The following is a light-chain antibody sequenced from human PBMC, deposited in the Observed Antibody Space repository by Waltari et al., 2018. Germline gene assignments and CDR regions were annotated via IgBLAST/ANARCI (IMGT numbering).Light chain of an antibody. V-gene: IGLV2-23*02. Sequence: QSALTQPASAPGSPGQWSTIPCTGSSSDVGRSNLASWYLHHPGKGPKLIIYEVSKRPSGVSNRFSGSKSGNTASLTISGLQAEDEADYYCYSYAGGSVFGTGTKVTVL. CDR3: YSYAGGSV. CDR1: SSDVGRSNL. J-gene: IGLJ1*01. CDR2: EVS.